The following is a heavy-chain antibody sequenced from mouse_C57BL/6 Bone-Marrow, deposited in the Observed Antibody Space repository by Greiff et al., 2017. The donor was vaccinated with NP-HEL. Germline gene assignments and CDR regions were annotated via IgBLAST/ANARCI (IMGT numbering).Heavy chain of an antibody. V-gene: IGHV1-53*01. D-gene: IGHD3-2*02. Sequence: QVQLQQPGTELVKPGASVTLSCKASGYTFTSYWMHWLKQRPGQGLEWIGHINPNNGGTNDNEKFKTKATLTVDKSSRSAYMQLSSLTSEDSAGYYCARDSGYAFDYWGQGTTLTVSS. CDR3: ARDSGYAFDY. CDR1: GYTFTSYW. CDR2: INPNNGGT. J-gene: IGHJ2*01.